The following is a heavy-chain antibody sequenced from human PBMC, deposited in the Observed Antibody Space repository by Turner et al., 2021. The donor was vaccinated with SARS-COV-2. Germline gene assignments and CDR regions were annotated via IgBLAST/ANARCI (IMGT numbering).Heavy chain of an antibody. CDR1: AFPFSSYN. CDR2: ISSRSSYI. V-gene: IGHV3-21*01. D-gene: IGHD3-3*01. CDR3: ARGDDFWSGYYAYGMDV. Sequence: EVQLLVSGGGLVKLGGSLRSSCAASAFPFSSYNMNWVRQAPGKGLEWVSFISSRSSYIYYADSVKGRLTITRENAKNYLYLQMNSLRAEDTAVYYCARGDDFWSGYYAYGMDVWGQGTTVTVSS. J-gene: IGHJ6*02.